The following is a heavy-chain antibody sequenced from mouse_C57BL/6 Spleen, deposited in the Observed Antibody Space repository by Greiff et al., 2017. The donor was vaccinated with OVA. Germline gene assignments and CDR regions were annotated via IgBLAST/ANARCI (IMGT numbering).Heavy chain of an antibody. D-gene: IGHD2-3*01. J-gene: IGHJ3*01. V-gene: IGHV1-42*01. Sequence: EVQLQESGPELVKPGASVKISCKASGYSFTGYYMNWVKQSPEKSLEWIGEINPSTGGTTYNQKFKAKATLTVDKSSSTAYMQLKSLTSEDSAVYYCARRDGAYWGQGTLVTVSA. CDR1: GYSFTGYY. CDR3: ARRDGAY. CDR2: INPSTGGT.